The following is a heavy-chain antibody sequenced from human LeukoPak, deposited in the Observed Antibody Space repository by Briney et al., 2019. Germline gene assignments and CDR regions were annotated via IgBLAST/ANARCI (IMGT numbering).Heavy chain of an antibody. CDR1: GFTFSSTT. V-gene: IGHV3-23*01. Sequence: PGGSLRLSCVASGFTFSSTTMGWVRQAPGRGLEWVSSITAIDGRTYCADSVRGRFTISRDNAKNSLYLQMNSLRAEDTAVYYCARDLEVEGIGPTLWGQGTLVTVSS. CDR3: ARDLEVEGIGPTL. D-gene: IGHD2-15*01. CDR2: ITAIDGRT. J-gene: IGHJ4*02.